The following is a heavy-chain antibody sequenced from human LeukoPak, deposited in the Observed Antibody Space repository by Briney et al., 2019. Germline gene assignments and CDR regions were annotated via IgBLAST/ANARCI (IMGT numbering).Heavy chain of an antibody. Sequence: PSETLSLTCAVSGDSISNYYWSWIRQPPGKGLEWIGYIYTSGSTNYNPSLKSRVTISVDTSKNQFSLKLSSVTAADTAVYYCARGGGRSWFGMDVWGQGTTVTVSS. CDR2: IYTSGST. J-gene: IGHJ6*02. V-gene: IGHV4-4*09. D-gene: IGHD6-13*01. CDR3: ARGGGRSWFGMDV. CDR1: GDSISNYY.